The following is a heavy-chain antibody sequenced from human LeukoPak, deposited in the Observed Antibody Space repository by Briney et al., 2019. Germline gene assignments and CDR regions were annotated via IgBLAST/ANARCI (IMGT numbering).Heavy chain of an antibody. CDR2: IYHSGRT. V-gene: IGHV4-38-2*02. Sequence: SETLSLTCTVSGYSISSGYYWGWIRQPPGKGLEWIGTIYHSGRTHYNPSLKSRVTISVDTSKNQFSLKLISVTAADTAVYYCAREGGYYDRSGFRRRDLDYWGQGTLVTVSS. J-gene: IGHJ4*02. CDR3: AREGGYYDRSGFRRRDLDY. D-gene: IGHD3-22*01. CDR1: GYSISSGYY.